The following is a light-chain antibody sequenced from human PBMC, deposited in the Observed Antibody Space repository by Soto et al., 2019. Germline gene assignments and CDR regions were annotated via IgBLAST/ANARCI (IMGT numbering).Light chain of an antibody. V-gene: IGKV1-27*01. CDR2: AAS. J-gene: IGKJ3*01. CDR3: HKYNSAPFT. CDR1: QGISNY. Sequence: DIQMTQSPSSLSASVGDRVAITCRACQGISNYLAWYQQKPGKVPKLLIYAASTLQSGVPSRFSGSGSGTDFTLTISSLQPEDVATYYCHKYNSAPFTFGPGTKVDIK.